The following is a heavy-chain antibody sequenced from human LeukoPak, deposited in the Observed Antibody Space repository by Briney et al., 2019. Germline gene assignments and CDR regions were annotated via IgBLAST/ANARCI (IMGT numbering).Heavy chain of an antibody. CDR3: AKYGSGSYYNGLY. J-gene: IGHJ4*02. Sequence: GGSLRLSCAAPGFTFSSYAMTWVRQAPGKGLQWVSTISVSGENTYYADSVKGRFTISRDISKSTLYLQMNSLRDEDTAVYYCAKYGSGSYYNGLYWGQGTLVTVSS. D-gene: IGHD3-10*01. CDR2: ISVSGENT. V-gene: IGHV3-23*01. CDR1: GFTFSSYA.